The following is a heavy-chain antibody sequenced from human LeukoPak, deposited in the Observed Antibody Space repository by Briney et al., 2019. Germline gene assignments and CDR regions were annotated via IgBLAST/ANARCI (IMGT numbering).Heavy chain of an antibody. V-gene: IGHV3-9*01. CDR2: ISWNSGSI. CDR3: AKDLKRTSYYYYYYMDV. Sequence: GRSLRLSCAASGFTFDDYAMHWVRHAPGKGLEWVSGISWNSGSIGYADSVKGRFTISRDNAKNSLYLQMNSLRAEDTALYYCAKDLKRTSYYYYYYMDVWGKGTTVTVSS. CDR1: GFTFDDYA. J-gene: IGHJ6*03.